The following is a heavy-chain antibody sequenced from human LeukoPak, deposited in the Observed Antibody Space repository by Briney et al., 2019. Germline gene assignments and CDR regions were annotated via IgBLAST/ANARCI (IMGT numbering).Heavy chain of an antibody. D-gene: IGHD1-14*01. V-gene: IGHV3-7*01. Sequence: PGGSLRLSCAASGFTFSGHCMSWVRQALGKGLEWVANINQGGSDKYYVDSVKGRFTISRDNANNLLYLQMNSLRGEDTAVYYCTRDRSRAEDDWGQGTLVTVSS. CDR1: GFTFSGHC. J-gene: IGHJ4*02. CDR2: INQGGSDK. CDR3: TRDRSRAEDD.